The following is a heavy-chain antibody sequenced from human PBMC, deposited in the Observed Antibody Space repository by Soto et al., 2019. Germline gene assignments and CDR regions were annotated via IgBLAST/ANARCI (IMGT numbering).Heavy chain of an antibody. Sequence: QVLLQESGPGLVKPSGTLSLTCAVSSGSISSANWWSWVRQPPGKGLEWIGEIYHSGTTNLHPSLRSRVNISVDKSKNQFALNLSSVTAADTAVYFCASSKHRNYAVVYWGQGTLVTVSS. CDR2: IYHSGTT. D-gene: IGHD4-4*01. V-gene: IGHV4-4*02. J-gene: IGHJ4*02. CDR1: SGSISSANW. CDR3: ASSKHRNYAVVY.